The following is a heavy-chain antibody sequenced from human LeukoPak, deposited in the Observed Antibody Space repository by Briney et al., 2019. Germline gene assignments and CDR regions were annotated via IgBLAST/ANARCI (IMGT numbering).Heavy chain of an antibody. D-gene: IGHD3-3*01. Sequence: PGRSLRLSCAASGFTFSNYAMHWVRQAPGKGLEWVAVISYDGSNKYYADSVKGRFTISRDNSKNTLYLQMNSLRAEDTAVYYCARDYRDNYDFWSGYVDDAFDIWGQGTMVTVSS. CDR2: ISYDGSNK. CDR1: GFTFSNYA. V-gene: IGHV3-30-3*01. CDR3: ARDYRDNYDFWSGYVDDAFDI. J-gene: IGHJ3*02.